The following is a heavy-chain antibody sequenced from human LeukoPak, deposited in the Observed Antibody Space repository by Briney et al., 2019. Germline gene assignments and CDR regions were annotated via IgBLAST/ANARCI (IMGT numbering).Heavy chain of an antibody. D-gene: IGHD2-21*02. CDR2: IYYSGST. Sequence: SETLSLTCTVSGGSISSGGYYWSWIRQHPGKGLEWIGYIYYSGSTYYNPSPKSRVTISVDTSKNQFSLKLSSVTAADTAVYYCARLNLLAYCGGDCYSPPYYFDYWGQGTLVTVSS. CDR1: GGSISSGGYY. CDR3: ARLNLLAYCGGDCYSPPYYFDY. V-gene: IGHV4-31*03. J-gene: IGHJ4*02.